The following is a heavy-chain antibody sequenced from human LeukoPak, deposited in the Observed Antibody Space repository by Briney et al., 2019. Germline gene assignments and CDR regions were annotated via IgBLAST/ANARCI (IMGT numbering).Heavy chain of an antibody. V-gene: IGHV3-11*01. J-gene: IGHJ4*02. CDR3: ARANGYSSSWYFDY. CDR2: ISSSGSTI. Sequence: PGGSLRLSCAASGFTFSDYYMSWIRQAPGKGLEWVSYISSSGSTIYYADSVKGRFTISRDNAKNSLYLQMNSPRAEDTAVYYCARANGYSSSWYFDYWGQGTLVTVSS. D-gene: IGHD6-13*01. CDR1: GFTFSDYY.